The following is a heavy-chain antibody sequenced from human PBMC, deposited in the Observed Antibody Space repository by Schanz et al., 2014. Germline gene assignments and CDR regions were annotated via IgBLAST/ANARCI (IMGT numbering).Heavy chain of an antibody. V-gene: IGHV3-23*01. CDR2: FIVDSGNT. CDR1: GFTFSNYA. J-gene: IGHJ6*02. CDR3: AKARRKSNCSGGRCFHYSYYGMDV. Sequence: EVQLLESGGGLVRPGGSLRLSCAASGFTFSNYAMSWVRQAPGKGLEWVSGFIVDSGNTYYAGSVKGRFTISRDNSKNILYLQMNSLRAEDTAVYYCAKARRKSNCSGGRCFHYSYYGMDVWGQGTTXTVSS. D-gene: IGHD2-15*01.